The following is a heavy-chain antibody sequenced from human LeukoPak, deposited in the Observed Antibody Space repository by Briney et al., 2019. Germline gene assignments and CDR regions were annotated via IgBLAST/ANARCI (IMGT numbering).Heavy chain of an antibody. D-gene: IGHD1-7*01. Sequence: PGGSLRLSCAASGFTFSSSAMNWVRQAPGKGLEWVSSINNVASHIYYAHSVKGRFTISRDNAKNSLYLQMNSLRAEDTAVYYCAKDWVNSDFDYWGQGTLVTVSS. CDR1: GFTFSSSA. J-gene: IGHJ4*02. V-gene: IGHV3-21*01. CDR2: INNVASHI. CDR3: AKDWVNSDFDY.